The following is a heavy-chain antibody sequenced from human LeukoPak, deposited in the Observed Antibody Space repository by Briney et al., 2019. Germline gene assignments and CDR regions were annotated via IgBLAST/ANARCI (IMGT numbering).Heavy chain of an antibody. Sequence: ASVKISCKASGYTFTTYAMNWVRQAPGQGLEWMGWINTNTGNPTYAQGFTGRFVFSLDTSVSTAYLQINSLKAEDTAIYYCARDFNYGGSWGQGTLVTVSS. J-gene: IGHJ5*02. CDR1: GYTFTTYA. D-gene: IGHD4-23*01. CDR3: ARDFNYGGS. V-gene: IGHV7-4-1*02. CDR2: INTNTGNP.